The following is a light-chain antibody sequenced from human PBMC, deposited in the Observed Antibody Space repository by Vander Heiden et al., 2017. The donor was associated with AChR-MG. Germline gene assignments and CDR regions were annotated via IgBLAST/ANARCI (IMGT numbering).Light chain of an antibody. CDR2: TAS. CDR3: QQANSFPFT. CDR1: QDIKSW. J-gene: IGKJ3*01. Sequence: DIQMTQSPSSVSASVADSVTIACRASQDIKSWLAWYQQKPGKAPGLLIYTASSLQSGVLSRFSGSGAGTEFTLTIRSLQPEDFATYDGQQANSFPFTCGPGTRVDIK. V-gene: IGKV1-12*01.